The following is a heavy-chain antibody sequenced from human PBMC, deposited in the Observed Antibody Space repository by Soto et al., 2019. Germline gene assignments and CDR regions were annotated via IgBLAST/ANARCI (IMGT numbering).Heavy chain of an antibody. D-gene: IGHD3-16*01. CDR1: GFSLSTSGVG. CDR2: IYWDDDK. Sequence: QITLKESGPPLVKPTQTLTLTCTFSGFSLSTSGVGVGWIRQPPGKALECLALIYWDDDKRYSPSLESRLTLTKDTSKNQLVLTMTYMDTVDTGTYCCSHEPYAGHFDYWGQGALVTVSS. CDR3: SHEPYAGHFDY. J-gene: IGHJ4*02. V-gene: IGHV2-5*02.